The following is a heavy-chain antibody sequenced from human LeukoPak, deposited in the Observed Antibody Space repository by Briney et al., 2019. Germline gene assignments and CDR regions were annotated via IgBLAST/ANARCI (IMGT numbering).Heavy chain of an antibody. J-gene: IGHJ4*02. CDR3: AKDRSSGWNSFFDY. V-gene: IGHV3-30*18. D-gene: IGHD6-19*01. CDR1: GFTFSRHG. CDR2: ISNDGSRK. Sequence: GRSLRLSCAPSGFTFSRHGMHWVRQAPGKGLEWVAIISNDGSRKYYGHSVEGRFTISRDNSKNTLYLRMNSLRAEDTAVYYCAKDRSSGWNSFFDYWGQGTLFTVSS.